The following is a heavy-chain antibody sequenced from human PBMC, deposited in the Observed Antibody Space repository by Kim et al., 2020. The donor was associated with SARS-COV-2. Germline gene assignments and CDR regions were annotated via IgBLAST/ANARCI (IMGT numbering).Heavy chain of an antibody. Sequence: GGSLRLSCAASGFTFSSYAMHWVRQAPGKGLEWVAVISYDGSNKYYADSVKGRFTISRDNSKNTLYLQMNSLRVEDTAVYYCAREPDYYDSSGYLDYWG. D-gene: IGHD3-22*01. J-gene: IGHJ4*01. CDR2: ISYDGSNK. V-gene: IGHV3-30*04. CDR1: GFTFSSYA. CDR3: AREPDYYDSSGYLDY.